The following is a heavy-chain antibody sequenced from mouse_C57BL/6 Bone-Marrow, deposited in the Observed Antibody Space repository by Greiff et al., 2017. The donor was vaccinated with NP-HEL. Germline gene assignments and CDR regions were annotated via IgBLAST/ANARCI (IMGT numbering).Heavy chain of an antibody. CDR3: VRHGGSGNFAY. CDR2: IRSKSNNYAT. Sequence: EVQVVESGGGLVQPKGSLKLSCAASGFSFNTYAMNWVRQAPGKGLEWVARIRSKSNNYATYYADSVKDRFTISRDDSESMLYLQMNNLKTEDTAMYYCVRHGGSGNFAYWGQGTLVTVSA. CDR1: GFSFNTYA. V-gene: IGHV10-1*01. J-gene: IGHJ3*01. D-gene: IGHD1-3*01.